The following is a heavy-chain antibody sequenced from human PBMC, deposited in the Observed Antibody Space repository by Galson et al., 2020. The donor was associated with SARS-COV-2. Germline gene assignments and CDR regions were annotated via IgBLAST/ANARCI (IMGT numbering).Heavy chain of an antibody. CDR3: ARTSTDDYNPAPFGV. V-gene: IGHV4-39*02. CDR2: VYYTGGT. D-gene: IGHD4-4*01. Sequence: SETLSLTCTVSGASITGSSHYWAWIRQSPGKGLEWIGSVYYTGGTYNNPSLKSRVTLSVDTTKNHFSLRLTSVTASDTGVYYCARTSTDDYNPAPFGVWGQGTMVLVSS. J-gene: IGHJ3*01. CDR1: GASITGSSHY.